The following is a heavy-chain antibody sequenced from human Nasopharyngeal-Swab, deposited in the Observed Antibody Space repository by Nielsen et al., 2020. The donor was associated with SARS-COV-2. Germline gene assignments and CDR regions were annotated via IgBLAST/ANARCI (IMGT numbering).Heavy chain of an antibody. J-gene: IGHJ4*02. CDR2: ISSSSSYI. CDR3: ARDSGGYVGGAY. Sequence: GESLKISCAASGFTFSSYSMNWVRQAPGKGLEWVSSISSSSSYIYYADSVKGRFTISRDNAKNSLYLQMNSLRAEDTAVYYCARDSGGYVGGAYWGQGTLVTVSS. V-gene: IGHV3-21*01. CDR1: GFTFSSYS. D-gene: IGHD3-22*01.